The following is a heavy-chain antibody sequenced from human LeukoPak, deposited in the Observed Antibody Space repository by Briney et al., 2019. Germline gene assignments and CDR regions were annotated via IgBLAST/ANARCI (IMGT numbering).Heavy chain of an antibody. J-gene: IGHJ4*02. CDR2: INPNSGGT. CDR1: GYTFTGYY. Sequence: ASVKVSCKASGYTFTGYYMHWVRQAPGQGLEWMGWINPNSGGTNYAQKFQGRVTMTRDTPISTAYMELSRLRSDDTAVYYCAREDGIAAAGTDYWGQGTLVTVSS. D-gene: IGHD6-13*01. V-gene: IGHV1-2*02. CDR3: AREDGIAAAGTDY.